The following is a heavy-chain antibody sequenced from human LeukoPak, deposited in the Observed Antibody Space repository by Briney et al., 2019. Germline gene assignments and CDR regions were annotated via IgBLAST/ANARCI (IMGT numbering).Heavy chain of an antibody. Sequence: GGSLRLSCAASGFTFSSYSMNWVRQAPGKGLEWVSYISSSSSTIYYADSVKGRFTISRDNAKNSLYLQMNSLRAEDTAVYYCATDRDNSDWQKRFDSWGQGTLVTVSS. D-gene: IGHD2-21*02. V-gene: IGHV3-48*04. CDR2: ISSSSSTI. J-gene: IGHJ4*02. CDR1: GFTFSSYS. CDR3: ATDRDNSDWQKRFDS.